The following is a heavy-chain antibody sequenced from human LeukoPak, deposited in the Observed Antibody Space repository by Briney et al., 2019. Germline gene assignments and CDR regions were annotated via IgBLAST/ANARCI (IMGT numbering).Heavy chain of an antibody. CDR2: MNPNSGNT. J-gene: IGHJ4*02. CDR1: GYTFTSYD. CDR3: ARGNYSDYVYYFDY. V-gene: IGHV1-8*01. Sequence: ASVKVSCKASGYTFTSYDINWVRQATGQGLEWMGWMNPNSGNTGYAQKFQGRVTMTRNTSISTAYMELSSLRSGDTAVYYCARGNYSDYVYYFDYGGQEPLVTVSS. D-gene: IGHD4-11*01.